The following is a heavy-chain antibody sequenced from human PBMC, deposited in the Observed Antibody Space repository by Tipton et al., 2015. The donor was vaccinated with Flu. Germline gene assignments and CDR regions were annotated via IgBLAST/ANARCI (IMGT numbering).Heavy chain of an antibody. V-gene: IGHV4-34*01. CDR1: GGSFSGYY. CDR3: ARGHTAMVGSLCYYGMDL. J-gene: IGHJ6*02. D-gene: IGHD5-18*01. CDR2: INHSGST. Sequence: TLSLTCAVYGGSFSGYYWSWIRQPPGKGLEWIGEINHSGSTNYNPSLKSRVTISVDTSKNQFSLKLSSVTAADTAVYYCARGHTAMVGSLCYYGMDLWGQGNTVTVSS.